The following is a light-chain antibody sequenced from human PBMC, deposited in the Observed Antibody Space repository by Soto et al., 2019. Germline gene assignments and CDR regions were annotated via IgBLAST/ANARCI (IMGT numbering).Light chain of an antibody. CDR3: QQYNNWPFT. Sequence: EIVMTQSPATLSVAPGERATLSCRASQSVSNNLAWYQQKPGQAPRLLFYGASTRATGIPARFSGSGSGTEFTLTISSLQSEDFAVYYCQQYNNWPFTFGPGTKVDIK. V-gene: IGKV3-15*01. CDR2: GAS. CDR1: QSVSNN. J-gene: IGKJ3*01.